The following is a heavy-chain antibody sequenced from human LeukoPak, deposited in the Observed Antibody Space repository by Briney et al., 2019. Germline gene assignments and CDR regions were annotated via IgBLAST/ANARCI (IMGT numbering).Heavy chain of an antibody. CDR3: VKDRSGYDWGGYFDY. J-gene: IGHJ4*02. V-gene: IGHV3-64D*06. Sequence: GSLRLSCSASGFTFSSYAMHWVRQAPGKGLEYVSAISSNGGSTYYADSVKGSFTISRDNSKNTLYLQMSSLRAEDKAVYYWVKDRSGYDWGGYFDYWGQGTLVTVSS. CDR2: ISSNGGST. D-gene: IGHD5-12*01. CDR1: GFTFSSYA.